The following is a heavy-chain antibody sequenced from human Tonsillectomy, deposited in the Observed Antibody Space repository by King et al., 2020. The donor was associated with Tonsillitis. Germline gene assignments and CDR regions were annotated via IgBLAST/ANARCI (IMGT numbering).Heavy chain of an antibody. CDR3: AREQTGDFDY. V-gene: IGHV3-7*03. Sequence: VQLVESGGGLVQPGGSLRLSCAVSGFTFSNSWMSWVRQAPGKGLEWVASIKQDGSENYYVDSVKGRFTISRDNAENSLYLQMNSLRAEDTAVYYCAREQTGDFDYWGQGTLVTVSS. J-gene: IGHJ4*02. CDR2: IKQDGSEN. D-gene: IGHD7-27*01. CDR1: GFTFSNSW.